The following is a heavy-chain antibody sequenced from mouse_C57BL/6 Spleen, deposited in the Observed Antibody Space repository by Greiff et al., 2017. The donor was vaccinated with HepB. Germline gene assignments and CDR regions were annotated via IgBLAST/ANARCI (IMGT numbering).Heavy chain of an antibody. D-gene: IGHD2-4*01. V-gene: IGHV1-22*01. Sequence: VQLKQSGPELVKPGASVKMSCKASGYTFTDYNMHWVKQSHGKSLEWIGYINPNNGGTSYNQKFKGKATLTVNKSSSTAYMELRSLTSEDSAVYYCARGWDYDYDGFAYWGQGTLVTVSA. CDR2: INPNNGGT. CDR1: GYTFTDYN. J-gene: IGHJ3*01. CDR3: ARGWDYDYDGFAY.